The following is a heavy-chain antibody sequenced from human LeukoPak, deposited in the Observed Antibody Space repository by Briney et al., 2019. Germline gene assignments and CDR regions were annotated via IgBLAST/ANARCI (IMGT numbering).Heavy chain of an antibody. CDR2: INHSGGT. D-gene: IGHD1-14*01. CDR1: GGSFSGYY. Sequence: PSETLSLTCAVYGGSFSGYYWSWIRQPPGKGLEWIGEINHSGGTNYNPSIKSRVTISVDTSKNQFSLKLSSVTAADTAVYYCATEWRKYYYYGMDVWGQGTTVTVSS. CDR3: ATEWRKYYYYGMDV. J-gene: IGHJ6*02. V-gene: IGHV4-34*01.